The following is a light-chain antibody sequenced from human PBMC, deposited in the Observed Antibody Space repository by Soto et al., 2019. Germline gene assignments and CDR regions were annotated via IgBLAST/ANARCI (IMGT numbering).Light chain of an antibody. V-gene: IGLV2-23*02. Sequence: QSVLTQPASVSGSPGQSITISCTGTSSDVGSYNLVSWYQQHPGKAPKLMIFEVTKRPSGVSNRFSGSQSGNTASLTISGLQAEDEADYYCCSYAGSSTWVFGGGTKVTVL. CDR3: CSYAGSSTWV. J-gene: IGLJ3*02. CDR1: SSDVGSYNL. CDR2: EVT.